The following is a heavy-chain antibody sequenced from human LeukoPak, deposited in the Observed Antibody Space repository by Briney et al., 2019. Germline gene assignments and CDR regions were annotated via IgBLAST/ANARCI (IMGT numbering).Heavy chain of an antibody. Sequence: ASVKVSCKASGYTFRGHNIHWMRQAPGQGLERVGWINPNNGATTYAQKFQGRVTMTRDTSAGTVYMDLSSLRSDDTAVYYCAQSIAVPRIPTFDVWGQGTVVSVSS. J-gene: IGHJ3*01. CDR3: AQSIAVPRIPTFDV. V-gene: IGHV1-2*02. CDR2: INPNNGAT. CDR1: GYTFRGHN. D-gene: IGHD6-19*01.